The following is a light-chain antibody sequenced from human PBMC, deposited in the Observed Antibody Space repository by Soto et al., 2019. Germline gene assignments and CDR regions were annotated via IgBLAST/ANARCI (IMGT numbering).Light chain of an antibody. J-gene: IGKJ4*01. Sequence: DIQMSQSPSSLSASVGDRVTITCQASHDIINYLNWFQQKPGEAPKLLIFDAFKLETGVPSRFSGSGSGTDSTLTISSLQPEDIATYYCQQYDNLPVTFGGGTKVEIK. CDR3: QQYDNLPVT. V-gene: IGKV1-33*01. CDR2: DAF. CDR1: HDIINY.